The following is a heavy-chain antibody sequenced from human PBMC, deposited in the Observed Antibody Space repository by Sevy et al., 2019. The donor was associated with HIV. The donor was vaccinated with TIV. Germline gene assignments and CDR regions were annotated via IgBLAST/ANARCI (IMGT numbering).Heavy chain of an antibody. CDR2: ISWDGGST. J-gene: IGHJ3*02. Sequence: GGSLRLSCAASGFTFDDYTMHWVRQAPGKGLEWVSLISWDGGSTYYADSVKGRFTISRDNSKNSLYLQMNSLRTEDTALYYCAKGLLSYYDSREDAFDIWGQWTMVTVSS. CDR3: AKGLLSYYDSREDAFDI. CDR1: GFTFDDYT. D-gene: IGHD3-22*01. V-gene: IGHV3-43*01.